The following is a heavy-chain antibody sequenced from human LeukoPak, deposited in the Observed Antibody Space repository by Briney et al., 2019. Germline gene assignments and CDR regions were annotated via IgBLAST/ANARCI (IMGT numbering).Heavy chain of an antibody. D-gene: IGHD4-23*01. Sequence: ASVKVSCKASGYTFTSYGVSWVRQAPGQGLEWMGWSSTYNGNTNYAQKFLGRVTMTTDTSTSTAYMELRSPRSDDTAVYYCARDRNGGNSDYWGQGTLVTVSS. V-gene: IGHV1-18*01. J-gene: IGHJ4*02. CDR2: SSTYNGNT. CDR1: GYTFTSYG. CDR3: ARDRNGGNSDY.